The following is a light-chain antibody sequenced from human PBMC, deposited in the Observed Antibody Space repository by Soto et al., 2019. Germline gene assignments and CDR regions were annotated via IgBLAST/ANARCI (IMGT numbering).Light chain of an antibody. CDR2: AAS. Sequence: QMTQSPSSLFASVGDRVTITCRASQSISSHLNWYQQKVGQTPRLLIYAASTLQSEVPPRFSGSGSGTEFTLTISCLQREDFATYYCQQSHSAPLTFGGGTK. V-gene: IGKV1-39*01. CDR3: QQSHSAPLT. J-gene: IGKJ4*01. CDR1: QSISSH.